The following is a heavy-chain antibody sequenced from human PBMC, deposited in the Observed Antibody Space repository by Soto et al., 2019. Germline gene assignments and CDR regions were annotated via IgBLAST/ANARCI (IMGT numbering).Heavy chain of an antibody. D-gene: IGHD2-8*02. J-gene: IGHJ4*02. CDR3: AKSGGVGGLIGDD. V-gene: IGHV3-7*01. CDR1: GFTFSSYW. CDR2: IKQDGSDK. Sequence: PGGSLRLSWAASGFTFSSYWMTWVRQAPGKGLEWLAYIKQDGSDKYYVDSVKGRFTISRDNAKNSLYLQMSSLRAEDTAVYYCAKSGGVGGLIGDDWGQGTKVTVSS.